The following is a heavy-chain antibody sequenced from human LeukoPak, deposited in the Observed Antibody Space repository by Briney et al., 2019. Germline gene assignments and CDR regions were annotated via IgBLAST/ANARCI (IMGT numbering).Heavy chain of an antibody. Sequence: PGGSLRLSCAASGFTFSTYAMSWVRQAPGKGLEWVSSFSGSDDATYYADSVKGRFTISSDDSKNTLYLQMNSLRAEDTAVYYCGKAQKGIQLWLGEIDYWGQGTVVTVSS. CDR3: GKAQKGIQLWLGEIDY. V-gene: IGHV3-23*01. D-gene: IGHD5-18*01. J-gene: IGHJ4*02. CDR1: GFTFSTYA. CDR2: FSGSDDAT.